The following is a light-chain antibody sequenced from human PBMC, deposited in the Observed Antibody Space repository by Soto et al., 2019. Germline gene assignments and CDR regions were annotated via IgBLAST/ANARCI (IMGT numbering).Light chain of an antibody. CDR2: AAS. V-gene: IGKV3-15*01. Sequence: EIVLTQSPATLSVSPGERVTLSCRAIQSVGRNLAWYQQKPGQGPRLLIYAASTRASGVASRFSGAGSGTEFTLTISSLRSEDFAVYHCQQYKDWPPYTFGQGTKLEIK. J-gene: IGKJ2*01. CDR3: QQYKDWPPYT. CDR1: QSVGRN.